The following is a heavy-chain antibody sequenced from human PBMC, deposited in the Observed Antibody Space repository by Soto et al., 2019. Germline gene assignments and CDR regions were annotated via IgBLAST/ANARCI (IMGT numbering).Heavy chain of an antibody. CDR2: ISSSSSTI. Sequence: GGSLILSCAASGFTFSSYSMNWVRQAPGKGLEWVSYISSSSSTIYYVDSVKGRFTISSDNAKSSLYLEMNSLRDEDTAVYYCARDSDYAFDIWGQGTMVTVSS. J-gene: IGHJ3*02. CDR3: ARDSDYAFDI. D-gene: IGHD2-21*02. CDR1: GFTFSSYS. V-gene: IGHV3-48*02.